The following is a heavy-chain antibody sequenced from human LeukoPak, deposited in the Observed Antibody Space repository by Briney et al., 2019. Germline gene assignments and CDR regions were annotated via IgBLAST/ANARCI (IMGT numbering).Heavy chain of an antibody. CDR2: IKQDGSKR. Sequence: GGSLRLSCVASGFTLSSYWMTWVRQAPGKGLEWVANIKQDGSKRYYVDSVKGRFTISRDNAKNSLYLQMNSLRAEDTAVYYCARSPYSGSFLGGYWGQGTLVTVSS. D-gene: IGHD1-26*01. CDR1: GFTLSSYW. CDR3: ARSPYSGSFLGGY. J-gene: IGHJ4*02. V-gene: IGHV3-7*01.